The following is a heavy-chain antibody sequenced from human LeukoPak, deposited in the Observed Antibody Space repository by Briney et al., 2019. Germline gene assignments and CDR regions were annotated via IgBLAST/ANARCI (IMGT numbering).Heavy chain of an antibody. V-gene: IGHV3-7*01. CDR1: GFTFSSYW. J-gene: IGHJ6*01. CDR2: IKQARREK. Sequence: RGSPRLSPAPSGFTFSSYWMSCGRGAPGKGLEGVANIKQARREKYYVDSVKGRFTISRDNAKNSLYLQMISLRAEDTAVYYCARVIGGYYGSGSRRPSYCYYGMDVWGQGTTVTVSS. CDR3: ARVIGGYYGSGSRRPSYCYYGMDV. D-gene: IGHD3-10*01.